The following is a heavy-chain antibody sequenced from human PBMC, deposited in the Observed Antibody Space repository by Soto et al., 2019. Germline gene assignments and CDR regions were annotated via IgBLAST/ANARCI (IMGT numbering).Heavy chain of an antibody. J-gene: IGHJ5*02. Sequence: SETLSLTCTVSGASISSSYWSWIRQPPGRGLEWIGKIYYTGTTNYNPSLKSRVTISVHTSKNQFSLKLTSVTAADTAVYYCARVLGNFFDPWGQGTLVTVSS. CDR3: ARVLGNFFDP. CDR1: GASISSSY. V-gene: IGHV4-59*01. CDR2: IYYTGTT.